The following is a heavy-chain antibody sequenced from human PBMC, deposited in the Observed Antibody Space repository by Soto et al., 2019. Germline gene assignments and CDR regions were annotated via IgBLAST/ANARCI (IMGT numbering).Heavy chain of an antibody. CDR3: ARGGSGWYDF. Sequence: ASVKVSCQTSGYPFTSNRLSWVRRAPGQGLEWMGWISPHNGNAKYAQKFQDRVTITADTAASTVYMELRSLRSDASAVFYCARGGSGWYDFWGQG. CDR1: GYPFTSNR. CDR2: ISPHNGNA. V-gene: IGHV1-18*01. J-gene: IGHJ4*02. D-gene: IGHD6-19*01.